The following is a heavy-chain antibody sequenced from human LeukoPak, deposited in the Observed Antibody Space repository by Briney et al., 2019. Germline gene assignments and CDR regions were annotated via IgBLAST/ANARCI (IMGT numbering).Heavy chain of an antibody. CDR3: ARERNYYGSGSYED. V-gene: IGHV1-18*01. D-gene: IGHD3-10*01. J-gene: IGHJ4*02. Sequence: ASVKVSCKASGYTFTSYSISWVRQAPGQGLEWMGWISAYNDNTNYAQKLQGRVTMTTDTSTSTAYMELRSLRSDDTAVYYCARERNYYGSGSYEDWGQGTLVTVSS. CDR2: ISAYNDNT. CDR1: GYTFTSYS.